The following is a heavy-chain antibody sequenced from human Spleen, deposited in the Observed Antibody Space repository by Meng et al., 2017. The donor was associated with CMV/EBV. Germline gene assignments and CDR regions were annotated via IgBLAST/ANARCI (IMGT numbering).Heavy chain of an antibody. D-gene: IGHD5-18*01. Sequence: GGSLRLSCAASGFTFSSYWMSWVRQAPGKGLEWVANIKQDGSEKNYVDSVKGRFTISRDNAKNSLYLQMNSLRGEDTALYFCVRGYTYVDFYFYGMDVWGQGTTVTVSS. CDR1: GFTFSSYW. V-gene: IGHV3-7*03. CDR2: IKQDGSEK. J-gene: IGHJ6*02. CDR3: VRGYTYVDFYFYGMDV.